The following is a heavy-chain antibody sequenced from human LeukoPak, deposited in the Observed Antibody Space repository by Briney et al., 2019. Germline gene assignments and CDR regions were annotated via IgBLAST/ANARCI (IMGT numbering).Heavy chain of an antibody. J-gene: IGHJ4*02. CDR3: AKDATPGNSVYDHFDY. Sequence: GGSLRLSCAASGFTFSSYAMSWVRQAPGKGLEWVSTIGSGDDLHYADSVKGRFTVSRDDPQNTLYLQMNSLRAEDAAIYYCAKDATPGNSVYDHFDYWGQGTLVTVSS. CDR2: IGSGDDL. V-gene: IGHV3-23*01. D-gene: IGHD5/OR15-5a*01. CDR1: GFTFSSYA.